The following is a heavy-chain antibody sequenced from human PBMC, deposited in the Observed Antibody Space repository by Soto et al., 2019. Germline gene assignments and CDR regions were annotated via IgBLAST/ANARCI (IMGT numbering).Heavy chain of an antibody. V-gene: IGHV4-39*07. CDR2: IQYRGST. CDR1: DDSITSGAYY. CDR3: ARGDYCADGICYKTSSDY. D-gene: IGHD4-17*01. Sequence: SETLSLTCTVSDDSITSGAYYWGLIRQPPGKGLEWIGTIQYRGSTYYNPSLKSRVTMSLDTSKNQYSLRLSSVTAADTALYFCARGDYCADGICYKTSSDYWGQGTPVTVSS. J-gene: IGHJ4*02.